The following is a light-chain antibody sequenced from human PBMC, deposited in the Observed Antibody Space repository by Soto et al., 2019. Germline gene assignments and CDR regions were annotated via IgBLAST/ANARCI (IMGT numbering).Light chain of an antibody. CDR1: QSISSN. CDR2: GAS. Sequence: EIVMTQSPATLSVSLGERATLSCRASQSISSNLAWYQQKPGQAPRLLISGASRRATGIPDRFSGAGSGTDFTLTISRLEPEDFTLYYCQQHDILPISFGQGTRPAI. J-gene: IGKJ5*01. CDR3: QQHDILPIS. V-gene: IGKV3-20*01.